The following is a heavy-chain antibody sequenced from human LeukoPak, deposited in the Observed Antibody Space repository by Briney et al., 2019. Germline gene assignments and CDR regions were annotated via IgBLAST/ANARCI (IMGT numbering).Heavy chain of an antibody. CDR2: ISGSGGST. CDR1: GFSFSSYA. CDR3: TQDQWSPMNWFDP. V-gene: IGHV3-23*01. D-gene: IGHD3-3*01. J-gene: IGHJ5*02. Sequence: GGSLRLSCAASGFSFSSYAMSWVRQAPGKGLEWVSAISGSGGSTYYAASVKGRFTISRDNSKNTLYLQMNSLRAEDTAVYYCTQDQWSPMNWFDPWGQGTLVTVSS.